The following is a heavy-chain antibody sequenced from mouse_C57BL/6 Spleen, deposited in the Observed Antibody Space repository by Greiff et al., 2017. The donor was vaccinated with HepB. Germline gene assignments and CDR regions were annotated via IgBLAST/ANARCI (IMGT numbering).Heavy chain of an antibody. D-gene: IGHD3-2*02. CDR3: TTLDSSGPYYAMDY. J-gene: IGHJ4*01. CDR1: GFNIKDDY. Sequence: VQLQQSGAELVRPGASVKLSCTASGFNIKDDYMHWVKQRPEQGLEWIGWIDPENGDTEYASKFQGKATITADTSSNTAYLQLSSLTSEDTAAYYCTTLDSSGPYYAMDYWGQGTSVTVSS. CDR2: IDPENGDT. V-gene: IGHV14-4*01.